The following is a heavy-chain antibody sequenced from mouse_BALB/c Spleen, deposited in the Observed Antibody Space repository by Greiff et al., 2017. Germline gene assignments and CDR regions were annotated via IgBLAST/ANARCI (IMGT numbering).Heavy chain of an antibody. CDR2: ISSGGST. CDR3: ARGRDTTVVALYYFDY. V-gene: IGHV5-6-5*01. J-gene: IGHJ2*01. CDR1: GFTFSSYA. D-gene: IGHD1-1*01. Sequence: DVHLVESGGGLVKPGGSLKLSCAASGFTFSSYAMSWVRQTPEKRLEWVASISSGGSTYYPDSVKGRFTISRDNARNILYLQMSSLRSEDTAMYYCARGRDTTVVALYYFDYWGQGTTLTVSS.